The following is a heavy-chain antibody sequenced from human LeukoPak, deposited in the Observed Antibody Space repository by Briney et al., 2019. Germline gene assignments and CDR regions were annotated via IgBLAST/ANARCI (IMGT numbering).Heavy chain of an antibody. J-gene: IGHJ3*02. CDR3: AAQYQLPSNAFDI. CDR1: GFTFSSYA. V-gene: IGHV3-23*01. Sequence: GGSLRLSCAASGFTFSSYAMSWVRQAPGKGLEWVSAINGNGGSTYYAGSVKGRFTISRDNSKNTLYLQMNSLRAEDRAVYYCAAQYQLPSNAFDIWGQGTMVTVSS. CDR2: INGNGGST. D-gene: IGHD2-2*01.